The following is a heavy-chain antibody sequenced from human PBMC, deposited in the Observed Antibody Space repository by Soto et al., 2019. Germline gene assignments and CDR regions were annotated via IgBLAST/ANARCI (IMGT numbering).Heavy chain of an antibody. J-gene: IGHJ1*01. V-gene: IGHV4-31*11. D-gene: IGHD2-15*01. CDR2: ISSGGSP. CDR3: TLNHCAGGGCYDRDY. CDR1: DESVTSPGNY. Sequence: VQLQESGPGLVKPSQTQSLTCAVSDESVTSPGNYWNWIRQRPDTGLEWIGYISSGGSPFYNPSLQSRVSLSLDTSNNLFSLTLNSVTAADTAVYYCTLNHCAGGGCYDRDYWGQGTRVTVSS.